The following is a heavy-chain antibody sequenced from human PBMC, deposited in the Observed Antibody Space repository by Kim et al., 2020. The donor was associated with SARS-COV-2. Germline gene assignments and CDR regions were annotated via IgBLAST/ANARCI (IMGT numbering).Heavy chain of an antibody. Sequence: SETLSLTCAVYGGSFSGYYWSWIRQPPGKGLEWIGEINHSGSTNYNPSLKSRVTISVDTSKNQFSLKLSSVTAADTAVYYCARGSSSSCFDYWGQGTLVT. CDR3: ARGSSSSCFDY. CDR1: GGSFSGYY. V-gene: IGHV4-34*01. CDR2: INHSGST. D-gene: IGHD6-6*01. J-gene: IGHJ4*02.